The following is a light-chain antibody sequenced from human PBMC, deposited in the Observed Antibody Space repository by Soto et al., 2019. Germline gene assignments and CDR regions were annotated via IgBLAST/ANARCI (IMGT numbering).Light chain of an antibody. V-gene: IGKV3-15*01. CDR3: QQYEKTVPPVT. CDR1: RSVSTN. Sequence: DIILTQSPATVSVSPGERATLSCRASRSVSTNLAWYQHKHGQAPRLLIYGASTRVTDIPPRFSGSGSGTEFTLTINYLKSEDFGVYYFQQYEKTVPPVTFGGGTKVEI. CDR2: GAS. J-gene: IGKJ4*01.